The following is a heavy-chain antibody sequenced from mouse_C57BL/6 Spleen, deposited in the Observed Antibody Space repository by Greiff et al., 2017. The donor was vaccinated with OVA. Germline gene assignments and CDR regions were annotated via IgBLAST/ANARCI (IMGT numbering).Heavy chain of an antibody. CDR2: IRNKANGYTT. V-gene: IGHV7-3*01. Sequence: EVKLMESGGGLVQPGGSLSLSCAASGFTFTDYYMSWVRQPPGKALEWLGFIRNKANGYTTEYSASVKGRFTISRDNSQSILYLQMNALRAEDSATYYCARYVHEGYGDVWGTGTTVTVSS. CDR1: GFTFTDYY. CDR3: ARYVHEGYGDV. J-gene: IGHJ1*03.